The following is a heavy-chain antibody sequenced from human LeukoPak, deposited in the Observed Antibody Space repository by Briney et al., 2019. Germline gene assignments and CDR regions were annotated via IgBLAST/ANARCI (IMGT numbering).Heavy chain of an antibody. CDR1: GFTFSSYE. Sequence: GGSLRLSCAASGFTFSSYEMNWVRQAPGKGLEWVSYISSSGSTIYYADSMKGRFTISRDNAKNSLYLQMNSLRAEDTAVYYCARENTVTRTSYYYYGMDVWGKGTTVTVSS. J-gene: IGHJ6*04. CDR3: ARENTVTRTSYYYYGMDV. V-gene: IGHV3-48*03. D-gene: IGHD4-17*01. CDR2: ISSSGSTI.